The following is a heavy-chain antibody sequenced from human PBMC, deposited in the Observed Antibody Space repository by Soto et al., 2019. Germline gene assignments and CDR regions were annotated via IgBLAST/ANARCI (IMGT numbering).Heavy chain of an antibody. V-gene: IGHV4-39*01. CDR3: GRGVRWYRYYYYYGMDV. Sequence: PSETLSLTCTVSGGSISSSSYYWGWIRQPPGKGLEWIGSIYYSGSTYYNPSLKSRVTISVDTSKNQFSLKLSSVTAADTAVYYCGRGVRWYRYYYYYGMDVWGRGTTVTVSS. CDR2: IYYSGST. D-gene: IGHD2-15*01. CDR1: GGSISSSSYY. J-gene: IGHJ6*02.